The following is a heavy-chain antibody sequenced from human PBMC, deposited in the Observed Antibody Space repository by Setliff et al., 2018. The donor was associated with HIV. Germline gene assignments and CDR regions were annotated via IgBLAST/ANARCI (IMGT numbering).Heavy chain of an antibody. CDR1: GFTVSSNY. CDR3: AKEAVSGTYFGSGFDY. D-gene: IGHD1-26*01. Sequence: GGSLRLSCAASGFTVSSNYMSWVRQAPGKGLEWVSPIYSGGDTYYADSVKGRFTISRDSAKNFLYLQMNSLTTEDTALYYCAKEAVSGTYFGSGFDYWGQGTLVTVSS. J-gene: IGHJ4*02. CDR2: IYSGGDT. V-gene: IGHV3-53*05.